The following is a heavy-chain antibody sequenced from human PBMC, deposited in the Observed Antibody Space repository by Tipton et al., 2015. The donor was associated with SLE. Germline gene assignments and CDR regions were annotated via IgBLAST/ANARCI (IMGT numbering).Heavy chain of an antibody. D-gene: IGHD3-10*01. J-gene: IGHJ4*02. V-gene: IGHV4-34*01. CDR2: INHSGST. CDR1: GGSFSGYY. Sequence: TLSLTCAVYGGSFSGYYWSWIRQPPGKGLEWIGEINHSGSTNYNPSLKSRVTISVDTSKNQFSLKLSSVTAADTAVYYCAREGDSGSYIDFWGQETLVTVSS. CDR3: AREGDSGSYIDF.